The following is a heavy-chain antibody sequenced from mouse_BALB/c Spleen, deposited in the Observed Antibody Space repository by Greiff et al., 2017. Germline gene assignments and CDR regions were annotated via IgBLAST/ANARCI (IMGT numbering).Heavy chain of an antibody. CDR2: ISSGGSYT. V-gene: IGHV5-6*01. D-gene: IGHD1-2*01. Sequence: EVQLVESGGDLVKPGGSLKLSCAASGFTFSSYGMSWVRQTPDKRLEWVATISSGGSYTYYPDSVKGRFTISRDNAKNTLYLQMSSLKSEDTAMYYCARLGITTAGDYWGQGTTLTVSS. CDR3: ARLGITTAGDY. CDR1: GFTFSSYG. J-gene: IGHJ2*01.